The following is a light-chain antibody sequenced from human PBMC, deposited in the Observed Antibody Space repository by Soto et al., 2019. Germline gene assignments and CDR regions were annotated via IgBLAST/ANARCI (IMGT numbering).Light chain of an antibody. Sequence: QPVLTQSPSASASLGASVKLTCTLSSRHSSYAIAWHQQQPEKGPRYLMILNSDGSHTKGDGIPDRFSGSSSGSERYLTISSLQSEDEADYYCQTWGTGIRVFGGGTKLTVL. J-gene: IGLJ3*02. CDR3: QTWGTGIRV. CDR1: SRHSSYA. CDR2: LNSDGSH. V-gene: IGLV4-69*01.